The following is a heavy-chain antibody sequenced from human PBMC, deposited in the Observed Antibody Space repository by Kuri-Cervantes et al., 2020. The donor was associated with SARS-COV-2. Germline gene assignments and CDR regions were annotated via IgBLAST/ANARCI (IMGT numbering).Heavy chain of an antibody. CDR1: SGSISRYN. V-gene: IGHV4-59*12. CDR2: IYYSGTT. D-gene: IGHD6-13*01. Sequence: SETLSPTCTVSSGSISRYNWSWIRQPPGKGLEWIAYIYYSGTTSYNPSLKSRVTISVDTSKNQFSLQLTSVTAADTAVYYCSRTKYNNSWYEYAFDIWGQGTMVTVSS. J-gene: IGHJ3*02. CDR3: SRTKYNNSWYEYAFDI.